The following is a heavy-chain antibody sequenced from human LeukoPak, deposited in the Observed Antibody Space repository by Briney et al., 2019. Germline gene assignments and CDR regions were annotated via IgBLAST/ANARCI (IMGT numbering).Heavy chain of an antibody. CDR1: GFTFSSYA. Sequence: AGGSLRLSCAASGFTFSSYAMHWVRQAPGKGLEWVAVISYDGSNKYYADSVKGRFTISRDNSKNTLYLQMNSLRAEDTTVYYCARDGASGRPPYYFDYWGQGTLVTVSS. J-gene: IGHJ4*02. V-gene: IGHV3-30-3*01. D-gene: IGHD3-10*01. CDR2: ISYDGSNK. CDR3: ARDGASGRPPYYFDY.